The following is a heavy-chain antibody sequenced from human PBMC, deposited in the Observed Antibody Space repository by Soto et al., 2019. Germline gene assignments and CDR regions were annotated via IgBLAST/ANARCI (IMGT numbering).Heavy chain of an antibody. CDR3: ARASQSGGSPYFDY. Sequence: QTGGALRLSCAASGFTFSSYWMHWVRQAPGKGLVWVSRINSDGSSTSYADSVKGRFTISRDNAKNTLYLQMNSLRAEDTAVYYCARASQSGGSPYFDYWGQGTLVTVSS. D-gene: IGHD3-16*01. V-gene: IGHV3-74*01. J-gene: IGHJ4*02. CDR1: GFTFSSYW. CDR2: INSDGSST.